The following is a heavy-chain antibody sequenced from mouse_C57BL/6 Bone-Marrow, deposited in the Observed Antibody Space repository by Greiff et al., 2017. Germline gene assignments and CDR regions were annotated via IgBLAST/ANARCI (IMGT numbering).Heavy chain of an antibody. CDR3: ASAGRTWFAY. CDR2: IYPSDSET. Sequence: QVHVKQPGAELVRPGSSVKLSCKASGYTFTSYWMDWVKQRPGQGLEWIGNIYPSDSETHYNQKFKDKATLTVDKSSSTAYMQLSSLTAEASAVYYCASAGRTWFAYWGQGTLVTVSA. D-gene: IGHD4-1*01. V-gene: IGHV1-61*01. J-gene: IGHJ3*01. CDR1: GYTFTSYW.